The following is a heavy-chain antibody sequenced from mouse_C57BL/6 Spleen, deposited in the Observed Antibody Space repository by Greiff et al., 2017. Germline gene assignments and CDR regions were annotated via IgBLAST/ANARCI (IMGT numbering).Heavy chain of an antibody. CDR1: GFTFSDYG. D-gene: IGHD2-5*01. V-gene: IGHV5-17*01. J-gene: IGHJ3*01. CDR3: ARPYYSNYVAY. Sequence: EVQRVESGGGLVKPGGSLKLSCAASGFTFSDYGMHWVRQAPEKGLEWVAYISSGSSTIYYADTVKGRFTISRDNAKNTLFLQMTSLRSEDTARYYCARPYYSNYVAYWGQGTLVTVSA. CDR2: ISSGSSTI.